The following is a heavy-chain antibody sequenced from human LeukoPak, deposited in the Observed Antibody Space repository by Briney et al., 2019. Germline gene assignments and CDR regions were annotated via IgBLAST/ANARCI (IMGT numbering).Heavy chain of an antibody. D-gene: IGHD6-13*01. CDR3: ARGPSSNRFAI. CDR2: IKQDGSEK. CDR1: GFTFSSFW. V-gene: IGHV3-7*01. Sequence: GGSLRLSCTASGFTFSSFWMNWVRQAPGKGLEWVANIKQDGSEKYYVDSVKGRFTISRDNAKNSLYLQMNSLRAEDTAVYYCARGPSSNRFAIWGQGTMVTVSS. J-gene: IGHJ3*02.